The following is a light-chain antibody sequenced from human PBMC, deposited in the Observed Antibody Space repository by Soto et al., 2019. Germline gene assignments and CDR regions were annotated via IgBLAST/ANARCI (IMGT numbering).Light chain of an antibody. V-gene: IGKV3-20*01. J-gene: IGKJ1*01. CDR1: QSVDSRF. CDR2: GAS. CDR3: QQYDSSRT. Sequence: EIMLTQSPGTLSLCPGESATLSCRASQSVDSRFLAWYQQKPGQAPRLLMYGASTRATGIPDRFSGSGSGTDFTLIISSLETEDFAVYYCQQYDSSRTFGQGTKVEMK.